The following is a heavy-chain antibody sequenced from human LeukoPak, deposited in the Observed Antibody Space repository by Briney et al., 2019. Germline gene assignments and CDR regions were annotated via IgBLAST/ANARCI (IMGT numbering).Heavy chain of an antibody. D-gene: IGHD6-19*01. CDR1: GGSISSSSYY. V-gene: IGHV4-39*07. CDR3: ARDSQLAGENFDY. J-gene: IGHJ4*02. Sequence: SETLSLTCTDSGGSISSSSYYWGWIRQPPGKGLEWIGSIYYSGSTYYNPSLKSRVTISVDTSKNQFSLKLSSVNAADTAVYYCARDSQLAGENFDYWGQGTLVTVSS. CDR2: IYYSGST.